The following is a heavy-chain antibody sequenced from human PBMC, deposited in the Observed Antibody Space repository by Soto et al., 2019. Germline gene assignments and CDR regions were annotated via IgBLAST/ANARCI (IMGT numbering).Heavy chain of an antibody. Sequence: PSETLSLTCAVYVGSFSGYYWSWIRHPPGKGLEWIGEINHSGSTNYNPSLKSRVTISVDTSKNQFSLKLSSVTAADTAVYYCARWMVRGVIIGPKYGMEVWGQGTTVTVSS. V-gene: IGHV4-34*01. CDR2: INHSGST. D-gene: IGHD3-10*01. J-gene: IGHJ6*01. CDR3: ARWMVRGVIIGPKYGMEV. CDR1: VGSFSGYY.